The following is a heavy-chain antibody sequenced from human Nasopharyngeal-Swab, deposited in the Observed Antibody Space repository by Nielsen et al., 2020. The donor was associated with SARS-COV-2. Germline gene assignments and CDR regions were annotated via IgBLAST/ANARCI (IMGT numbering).Heavy chain of an antibody. CDR1: GGSISSSNW. CDR2: IYHSGST. D-gene: IGHD3-3*01. J-gene: IGHJ6*02. Sequence: GSLRLSRAVSGGSISSSNWWSWVRQPPGEGLEWIGEIYHSGSTNYNPSLKSRVTISVDKSKNQFSLKLSSVTAADTAVYYCARVLAERAYYDFWSGYSDYYYGMDVWGQGTTVTVSS. V-gene: IGHV4-4*02. CDR3: ARVLAERAYYDFWSGYSDYYYGMDV.